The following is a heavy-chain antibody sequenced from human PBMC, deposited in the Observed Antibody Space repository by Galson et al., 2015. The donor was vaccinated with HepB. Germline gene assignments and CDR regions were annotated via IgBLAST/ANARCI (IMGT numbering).Heavy chain of an antibody. V-gene: IGHV3-30*18. D-gene: IGHD3-22*01. CDR3: AKTMIVTEDAFDI. Sequence: SLRLSCAASGFTFSSYGMHWVRQAPGKGLEWVAVISYDGSNKYYADSVKGRFTISRDNSKNTLYLQMNSLRAEDTAVYYCAKTMIVTEDAFDIWGQGTMVTVSS. CDR1: GFTFSSYG. CDR2: ISYDGSNK. J-gene: IGHJ3*02.